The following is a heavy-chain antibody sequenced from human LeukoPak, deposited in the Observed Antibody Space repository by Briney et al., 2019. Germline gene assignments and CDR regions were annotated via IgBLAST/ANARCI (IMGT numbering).Heavy chain of an antibody. D-gene: IGHD1-26*01. J-gene: IGHJ4*02. CDR1: GYTFTSYY. CDR2: INPSGGST. Sequence: ASVKVSCKASGYTFTSYYMHWVRQAPGQGLEWMGIINPSGGSTSYAQKFQGRVTMTRDTSTSTVYMELSSLRSEDTAVYYCAGVSLGLVWELRDFDYWGQGTLVTVSS. V-gene: IGHV1-46*01. CDR3: AGVSLGLVWELRDFDY.